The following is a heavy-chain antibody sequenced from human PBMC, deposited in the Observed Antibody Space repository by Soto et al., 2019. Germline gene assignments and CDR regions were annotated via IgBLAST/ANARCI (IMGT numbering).Heavy chain of an antibody. D-gene: IGHD2-21*02. CDR1: GFSFSDFG. CDR3: AKETRSRAVTATRVNGMDV. CDR2: ISHDGTNQ. J-gene: IGHJ6*02. Sequence: QVQLVESGGGVVQPGRSLRLSCAPSGFSFSDFGMHWVRQAPGKGLEVVAAISHDGTNQYYGDSVKGRFSISRDHSNNRLYLQMNNLKVEDSAIYYCAKETRSRAVTATRVNGMDVWGQGTTVTVSS. V-gene: IGHV3-30*18.